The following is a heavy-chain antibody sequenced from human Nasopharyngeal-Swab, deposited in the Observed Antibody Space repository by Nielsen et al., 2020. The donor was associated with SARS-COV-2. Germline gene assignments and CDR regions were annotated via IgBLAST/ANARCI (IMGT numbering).Heavy chain of an antibody. CDR3: ARGGDYGDYWDWFDP. J-gene: IGHJ5*02. Sequence: GESLKISCAASGFTFSSYWMSWVRQAPGKGPEWVANIKQDGSEKYYVDSVKGRFTISRDNAKNSLYLQMNSLRAEDTAVYYCARGGDYGDYWDWFDPWGQGTLVTVSS. CDR1: GFTFSSYW. D-gene: IGHD4-17*01. CDR2: IKQDGSEK. V-gene: IGHV3-7*01.